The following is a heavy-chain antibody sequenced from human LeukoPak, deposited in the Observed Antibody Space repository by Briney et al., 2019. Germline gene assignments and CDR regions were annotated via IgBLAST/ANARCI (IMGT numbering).Heavy chain of an antibody. V-gene: IGHV3-23*01. CDR2: ISGSGGST. CDR1: GFTFSSYA. CDR3: AKDLGRIQTYGMDV. J-gene: IGHJ6*02. Sequence: GGSLRLSCAASGFTFSSYAMSWVRQAPGKGLEWVSAISGSGGSTYYADSVKGRFTISRDNSKNTLYLQMNSLRAEDTAVYYCAKDLGRIQTYGMDVRGQGTTVTVSS.